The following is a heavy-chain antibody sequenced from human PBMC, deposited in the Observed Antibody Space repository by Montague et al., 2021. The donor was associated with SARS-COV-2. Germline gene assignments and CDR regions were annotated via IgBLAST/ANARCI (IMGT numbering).Heavy chain of an antibody. V-gene: IGHV4-4*07. CDR3: ARDPAYCSSTSCYVDAFDI. CDR2: IYTSGST. D-gene: IGHD2-2*01. J-gene: IGHJ3*02. CDR1: GGSISSYY. Sequence: SETLSLTCTVSGGSISSYYWSWIRLPAGKGLEWIGRIYTSGSTNYNPSLKSRVTMSVDTSKNQFYLKLSSVTAADTAVYYCARDPAYCSSTSCYVDAFDIWGQGTMVIVSS.